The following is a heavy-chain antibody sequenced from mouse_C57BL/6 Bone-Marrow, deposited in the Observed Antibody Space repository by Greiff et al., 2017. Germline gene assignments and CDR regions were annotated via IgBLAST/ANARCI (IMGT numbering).Heavy chain of an antibody. D-gene: IGHD2-5*01. J-gene: IGHJ3*01. CDR3: TRYSNYEVWFAY. Sequence: VQLQQSGAELVRPGASVTLSCKASGYTFTDYEMHWVKQTPVHGLEWIGAIDPEPGGTAYNQKFKGKAILTADKSSSTAYMELRSLTSEDSAVYYCTRYSNYEVWFAYWGQGTLGTVAA. V-gene: IGHV1-15*01. CDR2: IDPEPGGT. CDR1: GYTFTDYE.